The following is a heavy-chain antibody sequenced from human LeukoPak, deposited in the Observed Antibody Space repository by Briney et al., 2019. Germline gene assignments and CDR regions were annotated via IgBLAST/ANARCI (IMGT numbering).Heavy chain of an antibody. J-gene: IGHJ4*02. CDR1: GFTFSSYS. V-gene: IGHV3-21*01. CDR2: ISSSSSYI. Sequence: PGGSLRLSCAASGFTFSSYSMNWVRQAPGKGLEWVSSISSSSSYIYYADSMKGRFTISRDNAKNSLYLQMNSLRAEDTAVYYCARAVGPYYGGFDYWGQGTLVTVSS. CDR3: ARAVGPYYGGFDY. D-gene: IGHD4-23*01.